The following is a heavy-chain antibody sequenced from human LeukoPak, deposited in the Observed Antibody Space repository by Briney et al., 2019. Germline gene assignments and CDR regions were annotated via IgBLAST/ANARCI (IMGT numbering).Heavy chain of an antibody. V-gene: IGHV3-23*01. CDR1: GFTFSSYG. Sequence: GGSLRLSCAASGFTFSSYGMSWVRQAPGKGLEWVSAISGSGGSTYYADSVKGRFTISRDNSKNTLYLQMNSLRAEDTAVYYCAKDKGYYDSSGYYLSDFDYWGQGTLVTVSS. CDR3: AKDKGYYDSSGYYLSDFDY. CDR2: ISGSGGST. J-gene: IGHJ4*02. D-gene: IGHD3-22*01.